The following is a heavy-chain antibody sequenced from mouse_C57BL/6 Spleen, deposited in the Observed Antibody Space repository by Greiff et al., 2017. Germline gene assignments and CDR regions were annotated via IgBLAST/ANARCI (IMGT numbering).Heavy chain of an antibody. Sequence: QVQLKQSGAELVRPGASVTLSCKASGYTFTDYEMHWVKQTPVHGLEWIGAIDPETGGTAYNQKFKGKAILTADKSSSTAYMELRSLTSEDSAVYYCTRSDSSGYEGDYWGQGTTLTVSS. D-gene: IGHD3-2*02. CDR2: IDPETGGT. V-gene: IGHV1-15*01. CDR1: GYTFTDYE. CDR3: TRSDSSGYEGDY. J-gene: IGHJ2*01.